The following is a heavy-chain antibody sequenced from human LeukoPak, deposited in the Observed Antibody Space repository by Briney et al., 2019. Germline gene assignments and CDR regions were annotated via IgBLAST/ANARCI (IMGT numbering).Heavy chain of an antibody. D-gene: IGHD2-15*01. J-gene: IGHJ4*02. CDR1: GLTLSSYW. CDR2: INSDGTST. Sequence: GGSLRLSCAASGLTLSSYWMHWVRQAPGKGLAWVSRINSDGTSTTYADPVKGRFTISRDTAKNSLYLQMNSLRADDTAVYYCVAARADFDYWGQGTLVTVSS. CDR3: VAARADFDY. V-gene: IGHV3-74*01.